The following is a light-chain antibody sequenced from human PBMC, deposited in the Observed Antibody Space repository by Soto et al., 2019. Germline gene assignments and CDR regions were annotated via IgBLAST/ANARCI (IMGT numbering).Light chain of an antibody. CDR1: QSISSW. CDR3: QQADSLPIT. Sequence: DIRMTKSPATLSASEGDRVTITCRASQSISSWLAWYQQKPGKAPKLLIYKASTLESGVPSNFSGYGSGTDFTLSISSLQPEDFAPYYCQQADSLPITFGQGTRLAI. CDR2: KAS. V-gene: IGKV1-5*03. J-gene: IGKJ5*01.